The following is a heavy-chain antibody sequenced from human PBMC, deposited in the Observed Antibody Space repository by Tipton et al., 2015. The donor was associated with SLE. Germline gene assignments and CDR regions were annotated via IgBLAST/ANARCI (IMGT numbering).Heavy chain of an antibody. CDR2: ISYDGSNK. V-gene: IGHV3-30*04. Sequence: SLRLSCAASGFTFSSYAMHWVRQAPGKGLEWVAVISYDGSNKYYADSVKGRFTISRDNSKNTLDLQMDSLRTEDTAVYFCAKDSAFSNSWPVDYWGQGTLVTVSS. CDR3: AKDSAFSNSWPVDY. D-gene: IGHD6-13*01. CDR1: GFTFSSYA. J-gene: IGHJ4*02.